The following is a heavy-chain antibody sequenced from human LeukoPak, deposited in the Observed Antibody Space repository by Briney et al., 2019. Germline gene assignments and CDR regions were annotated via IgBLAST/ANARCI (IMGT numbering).Heavy chain of an antibody. CDR3: ARDLVGSRTGYSSGAWDY. CDR2: IFPIVGTA. D-gene: IGHD3/OR15-3a*01. V-gene: IGHV1-69*13. Sequence: ASVKVSCKASGGTFSRYLINWVRQAPGQGLEWMGGIFPIVGTADYAQKFQGRVTITADESTSTAYMELSSLKSEDTAVYYCARDLVGSRTGYSSGAWDYWSQGTLVTVSS. CDR1: GGTFSRYL. J-gene: IGHJ4*02.